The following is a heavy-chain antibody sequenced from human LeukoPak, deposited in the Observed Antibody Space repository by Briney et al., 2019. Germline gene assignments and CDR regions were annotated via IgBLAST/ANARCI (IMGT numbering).Heavy chain of an antibody. CDR1: GYTFTGYY. Sequence: GASVKVSCKASGYTFTGYYMHWVRQAPGQGLEWMGWINPNSGGTNYAQKFQGRVTMTSDTSITTAYMELSRLISDDTAVYYCARAHPYYDSSGFHPGSFDYWGQGTLVTVSS. CDR3: ARAHPYYDSSGFHPGSFDY. CDR2: INPNSGGT. J-gene: IGHJ4*02. V-gene: IGHV1-2*02. D-gene: IGHD3-22*01.